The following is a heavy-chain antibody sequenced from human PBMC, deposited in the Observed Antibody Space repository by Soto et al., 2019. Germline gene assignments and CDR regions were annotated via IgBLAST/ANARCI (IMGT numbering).Heavy chain of an antibody. CDR3: ARHSIADFDY. Sequence: SETLSLTCTVSGASISGFYWSWIRKSAGKGLEWIGRIYATGTTDYNPSLKSRVMMSVDTSKKQFSLKLRSVTAADTAVYYCARHSIADFDYWGQGTLVTVSS. D-gene: IGHD6-6*01. V-gene: IGHV4-4*07. CDR1: GASISGFY. CDR2: IYATGTT. J-gene: IGHJ4*02.